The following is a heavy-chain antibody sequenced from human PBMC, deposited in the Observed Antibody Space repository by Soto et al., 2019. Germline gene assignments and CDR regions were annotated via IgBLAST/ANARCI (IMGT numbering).Heavy chain of an antibody. CDR1: GGSISSGGYY. Sequence: QVQLQESGPGLVKPSQTLSLTCTVSGGSISSGGYYWSWIRQHPGKGLECIGYIYYSGSTYYNPSLKSRVTITVDTSKNQFSLKLSSVTAADTAVYYCARSPEATVTAFDYWGQGTLVTVSS. J-gene: IGHJ4*02. CDR3: ARSPEATVTAFDY. CDR2: IYYSGST. V-gene: IGHV4-31*03. D-gene: IGHD4-17*01.